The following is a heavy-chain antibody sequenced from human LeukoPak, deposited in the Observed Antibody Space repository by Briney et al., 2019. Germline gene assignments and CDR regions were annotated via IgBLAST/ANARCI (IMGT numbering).Heavy chain of an antibody. Sequence: PGGSLRLSCAASGFTFDDYGMSWVRQAPGKGLGWVSGINWNGGSTGYADSVKGRFTISRDNAKNSLYLQMNSLRAEDTAVYYCARSITMIVVVPFDYWGQGTLVTVSS. J-gene: IGHJ4*02. D-gene: IGHD3-22*01. CDR2: INWNGGST. V-gene: IGHV3-20*04. CDR3: ARSITMIVVVPFDY. CDR1: GFTFDDYG.